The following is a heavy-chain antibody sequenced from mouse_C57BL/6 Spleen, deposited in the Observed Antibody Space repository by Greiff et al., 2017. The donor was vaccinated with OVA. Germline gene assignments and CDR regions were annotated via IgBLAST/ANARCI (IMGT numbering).Heavy chain of an antibody. CDR3: ARKARTTVVNYAMDY. Sequence: QVQLQQPGTELVKPGASVKLSCKASGYTFTSYWMHWVKQRPGQGLEWIGNINPSNGGTNYNEKFKSKATLTVDKSSSTAYMQLSSLTSEDSAVYYCARKARTTVVNYAMDYWGQGTSVTVSS. CDR1: GYTFTSYW. CDR2: INPSNGGT. D-gene: IGHD1-1*01. V-gene: IGHV1-53*01. J-gene: IGHJ4*01.